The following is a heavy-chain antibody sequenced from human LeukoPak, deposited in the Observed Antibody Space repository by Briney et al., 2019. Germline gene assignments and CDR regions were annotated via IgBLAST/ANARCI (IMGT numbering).Heavy chain of an antibody. CDR3: ARDHLGYSSTAAFDI. CDR1: GFTVSSNY. V-gene: IGHV3-7*01. CDR2: IKQDGSEK. D-gene: IGHD6-13*01. J-gene: IGHJ3*02. Sequence: PGGSLRLSCAASGFTVSSNYMSWVRQAPGKGLEWVANIKQDGSEKYYVDSVKGRFTISRDNAKNSLYLQMNSLRAEDTAVYYCARDHLGYSSTAAFDIWGQGTMVTVSS.